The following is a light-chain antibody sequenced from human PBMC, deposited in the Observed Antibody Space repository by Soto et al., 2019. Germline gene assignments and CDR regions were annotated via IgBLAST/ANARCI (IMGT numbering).Light chain of an antibody. CDR1: SGHINYA. CDR2: LNSDGSH. CDR3: QTWGTGIWV. J-gene: IGLJ3*02. Sequence: QPVLTQSPSASASLGASVKLTCTLSSGHINYAIAWHQQQPEKGPRYLMKLNSDGSHSKGDGIPDRFSGSSSGAERYLPISSLQSEDEADYYCQTWGTGIWVFGGGTKVTVL. V-gene: IGLV4-69*01.